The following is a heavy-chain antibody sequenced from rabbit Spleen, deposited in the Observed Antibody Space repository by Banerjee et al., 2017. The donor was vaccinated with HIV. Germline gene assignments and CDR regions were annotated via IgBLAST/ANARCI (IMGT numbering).Heavy chain of an antibody. CDR1: GFSFSGGDV. J-gene: IGHJ4*01. CDR3: ARDLVAVIGWNFNL. D-gene: IGHD1-1*01. V-gene: IGHV1S40*01. CDR2: IDTYTVKS. Sequence: QQLEESGGGLVKPGASLTLTCKASGFSFSGGDVVCWVRQAPGKGLEWIACIDTYTVKSVYASWATGRFTVSRTSSTTVTLQMTSLTAADTATYFCARDLVAVIGWNFNLWGQGTLVTVS.